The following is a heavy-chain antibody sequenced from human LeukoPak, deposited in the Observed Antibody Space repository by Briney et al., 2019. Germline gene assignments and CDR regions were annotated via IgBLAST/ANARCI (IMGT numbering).Heavy chain of an antibody. CDR2: ISSSSSYI. CDR3: ARMRAVAGTFDY. CDR1: GFTFSSYS. D-gene: IGHD6-19*01. V-gene: IGHV3-21*01. J-gene: IGHJ4*02. Sequence: GGSLRLSCAASGFTFSSYSMNWVRQAPGKGLEWVSSISSSSSYIYYADSVKGRFTISRDNAKSSLYLQMNSLRAEDTAVYYCARMRAVAGTFDYWGQGTLVTVSS.